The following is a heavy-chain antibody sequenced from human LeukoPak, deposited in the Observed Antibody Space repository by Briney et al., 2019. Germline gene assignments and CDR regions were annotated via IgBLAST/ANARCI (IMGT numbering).Heavy chain of an antibody. Sequence: SXKVSCKASGGTFISYAISWVRQAPGQGLEWMGGIIPIFGTANYAQKFQGRVTITTDESTSTAYMELSSLRSEDTAVYYCARYGSGSYYNVFMMDYWGQGTLVTVSS. CDR1: GGTFISYA. V-gene: IGHV1-69*05. CDR3: ARYGSGSYYNVFMMDY. J-gene: IGHJ4*02. CDR2: IIPIFGTA. D-gene: IGHD3-10*01.